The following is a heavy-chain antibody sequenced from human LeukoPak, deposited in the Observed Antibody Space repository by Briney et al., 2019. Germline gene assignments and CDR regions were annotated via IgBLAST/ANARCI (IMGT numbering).Heavy chain of an antibody. D-gene: IGHD6-13*01. J-gene: IGHJ6*03. CDR1: GYTFTSYD. Sequence: ASVKVSCKASGYTFTSYDINWVRQAPGQGLEWMGWMNPNSGNTGYAQKFQGRVTITRNTSISTAYMELSSLRSEDTAVYYCARVPRRSSWYSDYYYYYMDVWGKGTTVTVSS. V-gene: IGHV1-8*03. CDR3: ARVPRRSSWYSDYYYYYMDV. CDR2: MNPNSGNT.